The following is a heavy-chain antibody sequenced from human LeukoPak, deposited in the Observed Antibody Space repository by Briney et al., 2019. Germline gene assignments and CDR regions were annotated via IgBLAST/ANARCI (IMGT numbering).Heavy chain of an antibody. CDR1: GFTFSSYE. D-gene: IGHD3-10*01. CDR3: AKKDGGRGEGTFDY. J-gene: IGHJ4*02. CDR2: IRYDGSNK. Sequence: GGSLRLSCAASGFTFSSYEMNWVRQAPGKGLEWVAFIRYDGSNKYYADSVKGRFTISRDNSKNTLYLQMNSLRAEDTAMYYCAKKDGGRGEGTFDYWGQGTLVTVSS. V-gene: IGHV3-30*02.